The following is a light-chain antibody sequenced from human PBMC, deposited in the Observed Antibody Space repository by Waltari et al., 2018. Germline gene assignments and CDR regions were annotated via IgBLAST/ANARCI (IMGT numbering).Light chain of an antibody. CDR1: QSVSNS. CDR2: NAI. CDR3: LQRTNWPPT. V-gene: IGKV3-11*01. J-gene: IGKJ4*01. Sequence: EVVMTQSPATLSLSPGDTATLSCRASQSVSNSLSWYQQKPGQAPRLLISNAITRATGIPARFSGSGSGTDFTLTSGSLEPEDAAVYFCLQRTNWPPTFGGGTTVEIK.